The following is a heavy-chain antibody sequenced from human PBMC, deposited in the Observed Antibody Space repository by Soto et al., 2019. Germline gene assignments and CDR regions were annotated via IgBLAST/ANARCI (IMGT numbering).Heavy chain of an antibody. CDR3: TSRVRTTNDY. V-gene: IGHV3-15*07. J-gene: IGHJ4*02. CDR2: ILTTREGGTT. D-gene: IGHD1-1*01. CDR1: GFSFINTW. Sequence: EVQLVESGGALVKPGESLRLSYAASGFSFINTWMNWVRQAPGKGPEWVGRILTTREGGTTDYSAPAKGRFTISRDDSINMVYLQMSSLKIEDTAVYYCTSRVRTTNDYWGQGTLVTVSS.